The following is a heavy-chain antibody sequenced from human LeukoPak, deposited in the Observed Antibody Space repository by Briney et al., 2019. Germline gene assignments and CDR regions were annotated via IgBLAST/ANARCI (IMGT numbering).Heavy chain of an antibody. D-gene: IGHD6-19*01. CDR1: GFTFSSYA. J-gene: IGHJ3*02. Sequence: GGSLRLSCAASGFTFSSYAMSWVRHAPGKGLECVSAISCSGGSVYYADSVKGRFTISRDNSKNTLYLQMNRLRAEDTAVYYCAKDRAFGWLAPLDAFDIWGQGTMVTVSS. CDR2: ISCSGGSV. V-gene: IGHV3-23*01. CDR3: AKDRAFGWLAPLDAFDI.